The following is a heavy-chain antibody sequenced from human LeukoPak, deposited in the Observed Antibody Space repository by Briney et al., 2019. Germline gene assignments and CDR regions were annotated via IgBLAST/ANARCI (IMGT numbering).Heavy chain of an antibody. D-gene: IGHD6-19*01. V-gene: IGHV3-23*01. CDR3: ARDPSGSGWSLNN. J-gene: IGHJ4*02. CDR2: IDGRGGST. Sequence: GGSLRLSCAASGFTFSSYAMNWVRQAPGKGLEWVSTIDGRGGSTFSADSVKGRFTISRDNSKNTVCLQMNSLRVEDTAVYYCARDPSGSGWSLNNWGQGTLVTVSS. CDR1: GFTFSSYA.